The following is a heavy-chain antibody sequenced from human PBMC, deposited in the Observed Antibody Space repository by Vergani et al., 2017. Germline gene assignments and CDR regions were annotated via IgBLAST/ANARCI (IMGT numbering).Heavy chain of an antibody. Sequence: QLQLQESGPRLVKPSETLSLTCTASGGSISSNSYYWGWIRQPPGKGLEWIGSVYYSGSTHYNPSLKSRVTISVDTSKNQFSLKLSSVTAADTAVYYCAREYNWNYMGWFDPWGQGTLVTVSS. V-gene: IGHV4-39*07. D-gene: IGHD1-7*01. CDR3: AREYNWNYMGWFDP. CDR2: VYYSGST. CDR1: GGSISSNSYY. J-gene: IGHJ5*02.